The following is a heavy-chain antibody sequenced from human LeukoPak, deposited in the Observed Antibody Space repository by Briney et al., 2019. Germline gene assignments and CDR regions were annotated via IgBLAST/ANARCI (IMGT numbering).Heavy chain of an antibody. Sequence: GASVKVSCKASGYTFTSYDINWVRQATGQGLEWMGWMNPNSGNTGYAQKFQGRVTMTRNTSISTAYMELSSLRSEDTAVYYCARSRSRVFGVVIIGAYYYYGMDVWGQGTTVTVSS. V-gene: IGHV1-8*01. CDR1: GYTFTSYD. J-gene: IGHJ6*02. CDR2: MNPNSGNT. CDR3: ARSRSRVFGVVIIGAYYYYGMDV. D-gene: IGHD3-3*01.